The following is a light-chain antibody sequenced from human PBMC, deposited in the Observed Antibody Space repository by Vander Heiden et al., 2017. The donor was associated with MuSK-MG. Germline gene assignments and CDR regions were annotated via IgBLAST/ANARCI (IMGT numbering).Light chain of an antibody. CDR2: DKN. J-gene: IGLJ2*01. V-gene: IGLV3-19*01. Sequence: SSELTQDPAVSVALGQTVRITCQGDSLRYYYAGWYQQKPGQAPILVIYDKNNRPSGIPDRFSGSGSGNTASLTITGAQAEEEADYYCNSRDSSGSHQVFGGGTKLTVL. CDR3: NSRDSSGSHQV. CDR1: SLRYYY.